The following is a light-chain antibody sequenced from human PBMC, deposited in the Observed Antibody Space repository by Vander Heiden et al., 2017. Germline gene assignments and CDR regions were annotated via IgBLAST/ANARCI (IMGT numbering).Light chain of an antibody. CDR1: QSVSRY. CDR2: DAS. J-gene: IGKJ2*01. Sequence: EIVLTQSPATLSLSPGKRAALSCRASQSVSRYLAWFQQKPGQAPRLLIYDASNRATGIPARFSGSGSGTDFALTISSLEPEDFAVYYCQQRSNWPYTFGQGTKVEIK. V-gene: IGKV3-11*01. CDR3: QQRSNWPYT.